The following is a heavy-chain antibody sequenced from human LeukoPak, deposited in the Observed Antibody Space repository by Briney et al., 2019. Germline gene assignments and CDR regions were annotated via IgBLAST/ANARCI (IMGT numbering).Heavy chain of an antibody. CDR3: ARHGSGSSTFGY. D-gene: IGHD1-26*01. Sequence: SETLSLTCTVSGGSISSGGYYWSWIRQHPGKGLEWIGYIYYSGSTYYNPSLKSRVTISVDTSKNQFSLKLSSVTAADTAVYYCARHGSGSSTFGYWGQGTLVTVSS. CDR1: GGSISSGGYY. J-gene: IGHJ4*02. V-gene: IGHV4-31*03. CDR2: IYYSGST.